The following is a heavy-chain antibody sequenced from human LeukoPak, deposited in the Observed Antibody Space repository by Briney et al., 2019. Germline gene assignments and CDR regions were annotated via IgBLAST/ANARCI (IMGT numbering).Heavy chain of an antibody. Sequence: GASVKVSCKPSVYTFTSYYMHWVRQAPGQGLEWMGIINPSGGSTSYAQKFQGRVTMTRDTSTSTVYMELSSLRSEDTAVYYCARDGAPARDWGWGQGTLVTVSS. J-gene: IGHJ4*02. CDR2: INPSGGST. V-gene: IGHV1-46*01. CDR3: ARDGAPARDWG. D-gene: IGHD3/OR15-3a*01. CDR1: VYTFTSYY.